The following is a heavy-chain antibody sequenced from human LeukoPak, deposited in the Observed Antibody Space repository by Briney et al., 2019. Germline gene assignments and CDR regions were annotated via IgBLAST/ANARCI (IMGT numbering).Heavy chain of an antibody. V-gene: IGHV1-2*02. CDR2: INPNSGGT. CDR1: GYTFTGYY. CDR3: ARDFAIFGVAEDY. J-gene: IGHJ4*02. D-gene: IGHD3-3*01. Sequence: ASVKVSCKASGYTFTGYYMHWVRQAPGQGLEWMGWINPNSGGTNYAQKFQGRVTMTRDTSISTAYMELSRLRSGDTAVYYCARDFAIFGVAEDYWGQGTLVTVSS.